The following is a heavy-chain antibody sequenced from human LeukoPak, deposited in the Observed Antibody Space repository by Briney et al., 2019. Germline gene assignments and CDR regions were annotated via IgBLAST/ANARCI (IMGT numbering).Heavy chain of an antibody. Sequence: SETLSLTCTVSGYSISSGYYWGWIRQPPGKGLEWIGSIYHSGSTYYNPSLKSRVTISVDTSKNQFSLKLSSVTAADTAVYYCASIGLVVVAADWFDPWGQGTLVTVSS. J-gene: IGHJ5*02. CDR3: ASIGLVVVAADWFDP. CDR2: IYHSGST. CDR1: GYSISSGYY. V-gene: IGHV4-38-2*02. D-gene: IGHD2-15*01.